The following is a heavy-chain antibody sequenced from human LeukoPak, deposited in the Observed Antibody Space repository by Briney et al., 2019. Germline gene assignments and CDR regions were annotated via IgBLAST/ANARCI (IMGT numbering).Heavy chain of an antibody. Sequence: GGSLSLSCAASGFTFSSYSMNWVRQAPGKGLEWVSSISSSSSYIYYADSVKGRFTISRDNAKNSLYLQMNSLRAEDTAVYYCARDGVDTAIVHYWGQGTVVTVSS. V-gene: IGHV3-21*01. J-gene: IGHJ4*02. CDR3: ARDGVDTAIVHY. D-gene: IGHD5-18*01. CDR2: ISSSSSYI. CDR1: GFTFSSYS.